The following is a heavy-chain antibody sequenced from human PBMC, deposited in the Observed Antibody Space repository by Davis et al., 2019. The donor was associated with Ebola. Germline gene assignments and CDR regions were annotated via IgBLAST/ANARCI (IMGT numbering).Heavy chain of an antibody. CDR3: ARAFLHENLDY. CDR1: GFTFRNYA. Sequence: GESLKISCAASGFTFRNYAMHWVRQAPGKGLEWVAVVSHSERERFYADSVKGRFTISRDNSKNTVSLLMDSLSSDDATVYYCARAFLHENLDYWGQGALVSVSS. CDR2: VSHSERER. D-gene: IGHD1-14*01. V-gene: IGHV3-30*04. J-gene: IGHJ4*02.